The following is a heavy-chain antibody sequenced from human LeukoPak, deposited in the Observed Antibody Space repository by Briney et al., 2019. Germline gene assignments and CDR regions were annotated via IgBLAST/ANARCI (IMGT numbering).Heavy chain of an antibody. CDR3: AKRLIENTAFYYYYYMDV. V-gene: IGHV3-23*01. CDR2: ISGSGGST. J-gene: IGHJ6*03. Sequence: GGSLRLSCAASGFTFSSYAMSWVRQAPGKGLEWVSAISGSGGSTYYADSVKGRFTISRDNSKNTLYLQMNSLRAEDTAVYYCAKRLIENTAFYYYYYMDVWGKGTTVTVSS. D-gene: IGHD5-18*01. CDR1: GFTFSSYA.